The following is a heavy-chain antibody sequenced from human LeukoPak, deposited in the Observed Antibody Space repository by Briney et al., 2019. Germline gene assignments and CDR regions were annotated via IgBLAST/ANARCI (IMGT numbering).Heavy chain of an antibody. Sequence: GGSLRLSCAPSVFTLRSYAMHRVRQATGKGLAWVAVISYDGSNKYYADYVKGRFTSSRDNSKNTLYLQMHSLRGEDRAVHYCARDKRHYGDYGVFLVYWGQGTLVTVSS. CDR2: ISYDGSNK. D-gene: IGHD4-17*01. V-gene: IGHV3-30-3*01. CDR3: ARDKRHYGDYGVFLVY. J-gene: IGHJ4*02. CDR1: VFTLRSYA.